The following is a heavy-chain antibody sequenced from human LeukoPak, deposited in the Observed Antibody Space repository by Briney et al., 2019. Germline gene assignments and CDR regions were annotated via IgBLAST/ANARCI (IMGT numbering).Heavy chain of an antibody. CDR3: AKAAQPNRGYCSSTSCKYYYMDV. V-gene: IGHV3-23*01. CDR1: GFTISTYG. Sequence: GGSLRLSCAASGFTISTYGMSWVRQAPGKGLEWVSAISGSGGSTYYADSVKGRFTISRDNSKNTLYLQMNSLRAEDTAVYYCAKAAQPNRGYCSSTSCKYYYMDVWGKGTTVTVSS. D-gene: IGHD2-2*01. J-gene: IGHJ6*03. CDR2: ISGSGGST.